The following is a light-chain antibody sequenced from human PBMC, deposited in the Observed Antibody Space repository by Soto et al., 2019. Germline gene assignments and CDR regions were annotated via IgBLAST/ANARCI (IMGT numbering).Light chain of an antibody. CDR1: QSVSTK. CDR2: GAS. J-gene: IGKJ1*01. Sequence: LSVSPGARATLSCRASQSVSTKLAWYQQKPGQAPRLLIYGASSRATGIPDRFSGSGSGTDFTLTISRLEPEDFAVYYCQQYGRTFGQGTKVDIK. V-gene: IGKV3-20*01. CDR3: QQYGRT.